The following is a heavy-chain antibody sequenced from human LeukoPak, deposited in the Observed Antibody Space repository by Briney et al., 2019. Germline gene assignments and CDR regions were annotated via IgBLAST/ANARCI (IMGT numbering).Heavy chain of an antibody. CDR2: ISSSSSYI. V-gene: IGHV3-21*01. CDR1: GFTFSSYS. CDR3: ARDVYSSGYIGY. J-gene: IGHJ4*02. Sequence: GGSLRLSCAASGFTFSSYSMNWVRQAPGKGLEWVSSISSSSSYIYYADSVKGRFTISRDNAKNSLYLQMNSLRAEDTAVYYCARDVYSSGYIGYWGQGTLVTVSS. D-gene: IGHD3-22*01.